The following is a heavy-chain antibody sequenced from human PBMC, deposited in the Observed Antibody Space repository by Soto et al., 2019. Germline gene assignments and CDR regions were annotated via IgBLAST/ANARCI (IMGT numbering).Heavy chain of an antibody. CDR3: AKDNSQHLLGYYYGMDV. CDR2: ISYDGSNK. D-gene: IGHD6-13*01. J-gene: IGHJ6*02. Sequence: GGSLRLSCAASGFTFSSYGMHWVRQAPGKGLEWVAVISYDGSNKYYADSVKGRFTISRDNSKNTLYLQMNSLRAEDTAVYYCAKDNSQHLLGYYYGMDVWGQGTTVTVSS. CDR1: GFTFSSYG. V-gene: IGHV3-30*18.